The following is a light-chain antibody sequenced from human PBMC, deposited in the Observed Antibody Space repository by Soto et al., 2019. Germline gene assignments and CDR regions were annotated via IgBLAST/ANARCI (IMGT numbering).Light chain of an antibody. J-gene: IGKJ1*01. CDR2: GAS. CDR1: QSVNSNY. CDR3: QQYGSSPRT. V-gene: IGKV3-20*01. Sequence: EIVLTQSPGTLSLSPGERAALSCRASQSVNSNYLAWYQQKPGQAPRLHIYGASSRATGIPDRFSGSGSGTDFTLTISRLEPEDFAVYYCQQYGSSPRTFGQGTKVDIK.